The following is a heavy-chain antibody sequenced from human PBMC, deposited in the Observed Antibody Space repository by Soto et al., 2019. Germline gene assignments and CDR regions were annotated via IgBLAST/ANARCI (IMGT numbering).Heavy chain of an antibody. V-gene: IGHV3-73*01. D-gene: IGHD5-18*01. J-gene: IGHJ4*02. Sequence: GGSLRLRAADHEFTFRANTSHWVRQATGKGLEWVGRIRSKANSYATAYAASVKGRFTISRDDSKNTAYLQMNSLKTEDTAVYYCTFPGYSYGLDYWGQGT. CDR2: IRSKANSYAT. CDR1: EFTFRANT. CDR3: TFPGYSYGLDY.